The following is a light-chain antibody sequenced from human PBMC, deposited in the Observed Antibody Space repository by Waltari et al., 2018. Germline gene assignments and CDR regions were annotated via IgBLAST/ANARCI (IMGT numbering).Light chain of an antibody. CDR1: QVISRD. CDR2: ASS. V-gene: IGKV1-9*01. Sequence: DIQLTQSPSSLSASVGDRVTITFRASQVISRDLAWYQQNPGKAPKLLISASSTLQSGVPPRCSGSGSGTDFTLTISSLQPEDFATYYCQQLYSYPITFGGGTKVEIK. J-gene: IGKJ4*01. CDR3: QQLYSYPIT.